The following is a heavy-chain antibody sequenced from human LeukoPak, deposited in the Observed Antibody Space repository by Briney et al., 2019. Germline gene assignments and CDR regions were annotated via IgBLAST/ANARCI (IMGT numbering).Heavy chain of an antibody. J-gene: IGHJ4*02. CDR1: GFPFSNSW. V-gene: IGHV3-7*03. CDR3: AKDLGPSVEQPLYY. Sequence: GESLRLSCAVSGFPFSNSWMYWVRQAPGKGLEGVANIKKDGSGISYVDSVKGRFIISRDNARNSLYLQMNSLRAEDTAVYYCAKDLGPSVEQPLYYWGQGTLVTVSS. D-gene: IGHD3-16*01. CDR2: IKKDGSGI.